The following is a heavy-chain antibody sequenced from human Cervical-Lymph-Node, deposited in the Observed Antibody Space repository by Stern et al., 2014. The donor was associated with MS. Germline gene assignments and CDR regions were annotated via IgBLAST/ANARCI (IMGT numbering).Heavy chain of an antibody. J-gene: IGHJ4*02. V-gene: IGHV3-30-3*01. CDR3: ARPAAARYFDY. CDR2: ISEDVSSH. CDR1: GFTFGRHS. D-gene: IGHD6-25*01. Sequence: VQLVESGGGVVQPGRSLRLSCATSGFTFGRHSMHWVRQAPGKGLEWLAIISEDVSSHHYADSVKGRFTISRDNSNNTLYLQMNSLRVEDTAMYYCARPAAARYFDYWGRGSQVTVSS.